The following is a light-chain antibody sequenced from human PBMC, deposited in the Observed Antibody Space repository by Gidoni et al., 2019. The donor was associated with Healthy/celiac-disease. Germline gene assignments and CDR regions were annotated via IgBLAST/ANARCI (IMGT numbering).Light chain of an antibody. J-gene: IGKJ5*01. Sequence: EIVMTQSPATLSVSPGESATLACRASQSVTSNLAWYQQKPGQATRLLIYGASTRATGSPARFSGSGSGTEFTLTISSLQSEDFSVYYCQQYNNWPSITFGQXTRLEIK. V-gene: IGKV3-15*01. CDR2: GAS. CDR1: QSVTSN. CDR3: QQYNNWPSIT.